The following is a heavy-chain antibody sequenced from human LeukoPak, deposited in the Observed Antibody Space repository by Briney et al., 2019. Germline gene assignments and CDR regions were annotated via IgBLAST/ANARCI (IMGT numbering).Heavy chain of an antibody. Sequence: ASVKVSCKASGYTFTSYGISWVRQAPGQGLEWMGWISAYNGNTNYAQKLQGRVTMTTDTSTSTAYMELRSLRSDDTAVYYCARVKGIFGVVNDFDYWGQGTLVIVSS. J-gene: IGHJ4*02. CDR1: GYTFTSYG. CDR3: ARVKGIFGVVNDFDY. V-gene: IGHV1-18*01. D-gene: IGHD3-3*01. CDR2: ISAYNGNT.